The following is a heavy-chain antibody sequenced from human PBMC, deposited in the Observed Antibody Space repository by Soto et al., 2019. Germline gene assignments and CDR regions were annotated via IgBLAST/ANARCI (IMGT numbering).Heavy chain of an antibody. D-gene: IGHD3-10*01. CDR1: GFTFSSYA. Sequence: GGSLRLSCAASGFTFSSYAMSWVRQAPGKGLEWVSSISGSATSTSDADSVKGRFTISRDNSKNTLYLQMNSLRAEDTAVYYCASAPTMANPFDYWGQGTLVTVSS. J-gene: IGHJ4*02. CDR2: ISGSATST. CDR3: ASAPTMANPFDY. V-gene: IGHV3-23*01.